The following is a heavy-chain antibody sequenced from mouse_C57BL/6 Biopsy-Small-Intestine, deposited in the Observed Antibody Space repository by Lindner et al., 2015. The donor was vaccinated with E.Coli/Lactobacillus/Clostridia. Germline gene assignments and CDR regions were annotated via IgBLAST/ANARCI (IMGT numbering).Heavy chain of an antibody. Sequence: VQLQESGGGLVKPGGSLKLSCAASGFTFSSYAMSWVRQTPEKRLEWVATISDGGSYTYYPDNVKGRFTISRDNAKNNLYLQMSHLKSEDTAIYYCARDGEWLLHYYAMDYWGQGTSVTVSS. CDR3: ARDGEWLLHYYAMDY. CDR2: ISDGGSYT. V-gene: IGHV5-4*01. J-gene: IGHJ4*01. D-gene: IGHD2-3*01. CDR1: GFTFSSYA.